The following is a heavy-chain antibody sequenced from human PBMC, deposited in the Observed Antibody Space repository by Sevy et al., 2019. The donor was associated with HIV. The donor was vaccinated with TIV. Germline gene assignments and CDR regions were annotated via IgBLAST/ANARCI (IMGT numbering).Heavy chain of an antibody. CDR3: AREGCTKPHDY. CDR2: FSFGGGKI. CDR1: GFTFGKYS. D-gene: IGHD2-8*01. V-gene: IGHV3-23*01. Sequence: GGSLSLSCAASGFTFGKYSMSWIRQTPGKGLEWVSIFSFGGGKINYPDSVKGRFTISRADSRNTFYLQMNSLRAEDTAIYYCAREGCTKPHDYWGQGTVVTVSS. J-gene: IGHJ4*02.